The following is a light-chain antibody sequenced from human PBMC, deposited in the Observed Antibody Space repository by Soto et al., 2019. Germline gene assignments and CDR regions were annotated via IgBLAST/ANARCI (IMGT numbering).Light chain of an antibody. V-gene: IGKV2-28*01. CDR1: LSLLRPNGNTF. Sequence: DVVLTQSPVTLAVTPGEPASISFRSSLSLLRPNGNTFLHWYFQKPGQSPQLLIYLGSSRSSGVPDRFSGSGSGADFTLKIDRVEAEDVGTYYCMQGLQSPPTFGQGTRLEIK. CDR3: MQGLQSPPT. J-gene: IGKJ5*01. CDR2: LGS.